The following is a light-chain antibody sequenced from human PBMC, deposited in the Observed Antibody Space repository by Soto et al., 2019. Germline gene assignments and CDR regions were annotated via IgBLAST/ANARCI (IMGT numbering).Light chain of an antibody. CDR1: QGISNY. CDR3: QKYDGVPLT. CDR2: AAS. V-gene: IGKV1-27*01. Sequence: DIQMTQSPSSLSASVGDRVTITCRASQGISNYLAWYQQKAGKVPMLVMYAASTLQSGVPSRFSGSGSGTDFTLSISSLQPEDVATYYCQKYDGVPLTFGGGTKVEIK. J-gene: IGKJ4*01.